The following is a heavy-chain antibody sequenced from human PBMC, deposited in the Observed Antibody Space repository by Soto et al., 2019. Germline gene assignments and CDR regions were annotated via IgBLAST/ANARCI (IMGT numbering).Heavy chain of an antibody. V-gene: IGHV2-5*01. CDR1: GFSFTTAGVA. J-gene: IGHJ4*01. CDR2: IYYNDDR. D-gene: IGHD2-15*01. CDR3: AHSDGGHELIYFDC. Sequence: SGPTLVNPTQTLTLTCTFSGFSFTTAGVAVGWIRQTPGGALEWLTLIYYNDDRRFSPSLKTRLTITGDTSKNQVVLSLTNVDPGDTATYFFAHSDGGHELIYFDCWCRGIPLAVSS.